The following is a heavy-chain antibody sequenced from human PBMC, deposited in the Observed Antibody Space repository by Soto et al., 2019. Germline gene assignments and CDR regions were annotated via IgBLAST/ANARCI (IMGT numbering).Heavy chain of an antibody. D-gene: IGHD4-17*01. CDR1: GYTFTSYY. CDR3: ASSGTFDYGDEDNNWFDP. CDR2: INPSGGST. Sequence: QVQLVQSGAEVKKPGASVKVSCKASGYTFTSYYMHWVRQAPGQGLEWMGIINPSGGSTSYAQKFQGRVTMSRDTSTSTVYMELSSLRSEDTAVYYCASSGTFDYGDEDNNWFDPWGQGTLVTVSS. J-gene: IGHJ5*02. V-gene: IGHV1-46*01.